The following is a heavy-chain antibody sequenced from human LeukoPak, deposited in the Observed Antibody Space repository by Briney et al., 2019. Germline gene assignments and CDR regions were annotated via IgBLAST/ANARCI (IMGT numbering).Heavy chain of an antibody. CDR3: ARADSRGAFDY. Sequence: PGGSLRLSCAASGFTFSSYDMYWVRQATGKGLEWVSAIGTAGDTYYPGSVKGRFTISRENAKNSLYLQMNSLRAGDTAVYYCARADSRGAFDYWGQGTLVTVSS. CDR2: IGTAGDT. V-gene: IGHV3-13*01. J-gene: IGHJ4*02. D-gene: IGHD4-11*01. CDR1: GFTFSSYD.